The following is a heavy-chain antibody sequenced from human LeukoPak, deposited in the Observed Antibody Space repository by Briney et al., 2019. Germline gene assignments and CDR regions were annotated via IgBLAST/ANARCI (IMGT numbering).Heavy chain of an antibody. Sequence: SETLSLTCTVSGGSISSYYWSWIRQPPGKGLEWIGYIYYSGSTNYNPSLKSRVTISVDTSKNQFSLKLSSVTAADTAVYYCARRRRDGYNALDYWGQGTLVTVSS. V-gene: IGHV4-59*12. J-gene: IGHJ4*02. CDR1: GGSISSYY. D-gene: IGHD5-24*01. CDR3: ARRRRDGYNALDY. CDR2: IYYSGST.